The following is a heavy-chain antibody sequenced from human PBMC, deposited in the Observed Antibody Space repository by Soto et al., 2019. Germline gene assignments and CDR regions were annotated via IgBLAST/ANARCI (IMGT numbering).Heavy chain of an antibody. D-gene: IGHD3-10*01. Sequence: LRLSCEASGFTFRAFGMHWVRQAPGKGLEWVAIISYDGILKYYADPVKGRFTISRDTSKSALYLQMNSLRPDDTAVYYCAKDFKISGGHYGSLNYYYGMDVWGQGTTVTVSS. V-gene: IGHV3-30*18. CDR1: GFTFRAFG. J-gene: IGHJ6*02. CDR2: ISYDGILK. CDR3: AKDFKISGGHYGSLNYYYGMDV.